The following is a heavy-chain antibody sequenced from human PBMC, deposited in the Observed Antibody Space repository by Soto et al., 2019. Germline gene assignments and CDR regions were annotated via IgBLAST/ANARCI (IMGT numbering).Heavy chain of an antibody. J-gene: IGHJ6*02. CDR1: GFTFSSYG. CDR3: AKDGGYCSSWSIHYGMDV. V-gene: IGHV3-30*18. Sequence: GGSLGLSCAASGFTFSSYGMHWVRQAPGKGLEWVAIISYDGSNKYYADSVKGRFTISRDNSKNTLYLQMNSLRAEDTAVYYCAKDGGYCSSWSIHYGMDVWGQGTTVTGSS. CDR2: ISYDGSNK. D-gene: IGHD6-13*01.